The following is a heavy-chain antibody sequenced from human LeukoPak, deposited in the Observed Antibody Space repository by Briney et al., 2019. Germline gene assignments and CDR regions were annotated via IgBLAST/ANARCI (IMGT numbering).Heavy chain of an antibody. J-gene: IGHJ6*02. CDR3: ARNNGMDV. CDR1: GFALSSHW. CDR2: VNRDGSET. V-gene: IGHV3-7*03. Sequence: GGSLRLSCAASGFALSSHWMTWVRQVPGREPEWVANVNRDGSETYYLDSVKGRFTISKDNAKNSLYLQMNSPRAEDTALYHCARNNGMDVWGQGTTVIVSS.